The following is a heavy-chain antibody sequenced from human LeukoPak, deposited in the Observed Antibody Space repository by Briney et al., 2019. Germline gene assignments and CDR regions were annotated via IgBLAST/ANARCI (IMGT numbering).Heavy chain of an antibody. CDR3: ARDDRYCSGGSCYWTLDY. CDR2: INHSGST. D-gene: IGHD2-15*01. CDR1: GGSFSGYY. J-gene: IGHJ4*02. Sequence: PSETLSLTCAVYGGSFSGYYWSWIRQPPGKGLEWIGEINHSGSTNYNPSLKSRVTISVDTSKNQFSLKLSSVTAADTAVYYCARDDRYCSGGSCYWTLDYWGQGTLVTVSS. V-gene: IGHV4-34*01.